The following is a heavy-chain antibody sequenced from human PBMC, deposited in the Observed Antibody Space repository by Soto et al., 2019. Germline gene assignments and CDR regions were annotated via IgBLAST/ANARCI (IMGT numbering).Heavy chain of an antibody. CDR3: ARDSYYDANYYGMDV. Sequence: GGSLRLSGAASGFTFSSYRMNWVRQAPGKGLEWVSSISSSSTYIYYADSVKGRFTISRDNAKNSLYLQMNSLRAEDTAVYYCARDSYYDANYYGMDVWGQGTTVTVSS. CDR2: ISSSSTYI. V-gene: IGHV3-21*01. J-gene: IGHJ6*02. D-gene: IGHD3-22*01. CDR1: GFTFSSYR.